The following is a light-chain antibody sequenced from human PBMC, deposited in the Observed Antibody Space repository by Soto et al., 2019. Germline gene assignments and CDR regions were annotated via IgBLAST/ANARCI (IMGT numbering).Light chain of an antibody. V-gene: IGLV2-8*01. J-gene: IGLJ2*01. CDR3: SLYAGTNSVV. Sequence: QAVVTQPPSASGSPGQSVAISCTGTSSDIGAYKFVSWYQQHPGKAPRLILYEVSRRPSGVPDRFSGSKSGNTASLTVSGLLADDEADYYCSLYAGTNSVVFGGGTKLTVL. CDR1: SSDIGAYKF. CDR2: EVS.